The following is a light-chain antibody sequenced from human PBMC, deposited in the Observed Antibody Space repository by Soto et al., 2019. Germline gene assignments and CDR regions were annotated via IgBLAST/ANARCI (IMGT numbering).Light chain of an antibody. CDR2: RAS. Sequence: ILMRQSPANLSVSPGERATLSFRAGQTIYSNVAWYQQRPGQAPRLLIYRASTRATGVPARFSGSGSGTEFTLTISSLQSEDFALYYCQQYQNLWTFGQGTKVDIK. CDR3: QQYQNLWT. J-gene: IGKJ1*01. CDR1: QTIYSN. V-gene: IGKV3-15*01.